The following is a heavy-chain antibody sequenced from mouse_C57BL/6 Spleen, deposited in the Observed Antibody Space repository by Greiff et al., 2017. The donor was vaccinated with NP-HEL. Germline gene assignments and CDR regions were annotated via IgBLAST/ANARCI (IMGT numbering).Heavy chain of an antibody. Sequence: QVQLQQSGAELVRPGASVKLSCKASGYTFTDYYINWVKQRPGQGLEWIARIYPGSGNTYYNEKFKGKATLTAEKSSSTAYMQLSSLTSEDSAVYFCARRVTTVVAPYYAMDYWGQGTSVSVSS. CDR3: ARRVTTVVAPYYAMDY. CDR1: GYTFTDYY. D-gene: IGHD1-1*01. CDR2: IYPGSGNT. V-gene: IGHV1-76*01. J-gene: IGHJ4*01.